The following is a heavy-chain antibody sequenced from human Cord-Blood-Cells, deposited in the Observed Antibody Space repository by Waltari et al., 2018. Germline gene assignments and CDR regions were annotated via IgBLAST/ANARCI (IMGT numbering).Heavy chain of an antibody. CDR1: GFTFSSYE. D-gene: IGHD6-6*01. J-gene: IGHJ4*02. V-gene: IGHV3-48*03. Sequence: EVQLVESGGGLVQPGGSLRLSCAASGFTFSSYEMNWVRQAPGKGREWVSYISSSGSTIYYADSVKGRFTISRDNAKNSLYLQMNSLRAEDTAVYYCARDSSSSSFDYWGQGTLVTVSS. CDR2: ISSSGSTI. CDR3: ARDSSSSSFDY.